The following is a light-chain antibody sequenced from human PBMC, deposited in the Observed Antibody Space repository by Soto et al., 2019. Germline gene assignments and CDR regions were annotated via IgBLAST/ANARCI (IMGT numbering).Light chain of an antibody. Sequence: EIVLTQSPGTLSLSPGEIATLSFSASQSVSSSYLAWYQQKPGQAPRLLISGASTRATGIPARFSGSGSGTDFTLTISSLEPEDFAVYYCQHRRNWPPGTFGQGTRLEI. CDR3: QHRRNWPPGT. J-gene: IGKJ5*01. V-gene: IGKV3D-20*02. CDR1: QSVSSSY. CDR2: GAS.